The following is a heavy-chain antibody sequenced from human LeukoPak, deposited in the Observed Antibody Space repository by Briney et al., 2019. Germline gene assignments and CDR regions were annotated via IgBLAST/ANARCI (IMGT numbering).Heavy chain of an antibody. CDR1: GFTFGDYA. J-gene: IGHJ4*02. V-gene: IGHV3-49*03. CDR3: TRGIAAAGTSVDFDY. Sequence: PGRSLRLSCTASGFTFGDYAMSWFRQAPGKGLEWVGFIRSKAYGGTTEYAASVKGRFTISRDDSKSIAYLQMNSLKTEDTAVYYCTRGIAAAGTSVDFDYWGQGTLVTVPS. CDR2: IRSKAYGGTT. D-gene: IGHD6-13*01.